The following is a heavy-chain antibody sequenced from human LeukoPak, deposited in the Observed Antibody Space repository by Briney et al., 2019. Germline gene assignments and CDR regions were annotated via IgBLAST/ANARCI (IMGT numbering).Heavy chain of an antibody. CDR2: IDIDGTGT. D-gene: IGHD3-22*01. J-gene: IGHJ4*02. CDR3: TRDLGGHDTY. V-gene: IGHV3-74*01. Sequence: GGSLRLSCAASGFTFTNYWMHWVRQAPGKGLVWVSRIDIDGTGTSYADSVKGRFTISRDNAQNTLYLQMNSLRAEDTAVYYCTRDLGGHDTYWGQGTLVTVSS. CDR1: GFTFTNYW.